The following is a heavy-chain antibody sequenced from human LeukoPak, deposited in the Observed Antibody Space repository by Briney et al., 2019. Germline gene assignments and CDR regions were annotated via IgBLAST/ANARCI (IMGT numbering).Heavy chain of an antibody. D-gene: IGHD3-10*01. V-gene: IGHV4-59*01. CDR2: VDHTGST. J-gene: IGHJ4*02. CDR1: DDSITMYY. CDR3: ASHYGSGSFYSPFDY. Sequence: SETLSLTCSVSDDSITMYYWTWIRQPPGKGLEWIGCVDHTGSTDFNPSLNGRVSISRDTTKNLFSLRLRSVTAADTAVYYCASHYGSGSFYSPFDYWGQGTLVTVSS.